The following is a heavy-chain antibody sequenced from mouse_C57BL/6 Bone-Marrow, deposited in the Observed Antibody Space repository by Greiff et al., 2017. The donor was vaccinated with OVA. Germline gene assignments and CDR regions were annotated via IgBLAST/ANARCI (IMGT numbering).Heavy chain of an antibody. CDR3: ARSPLYHYYAMDY. CDR2: FTMYSDAT. J-gene: IGHJ4*01. V-gene: IGHV1-49*01. D-gene: IGHD2-3*01. Sequence: LVESGAELVRPGSSVKLSCKDSYFAFMASAMHWVKQRPGHGLEWIGSFTMYSDATEYSENFKGKATLTANTSSSTAYMELSSLTSEDSAVYYCARSPLYHYYAMDYWGQGTSVTVSS. CDR1: YFAFMASA.